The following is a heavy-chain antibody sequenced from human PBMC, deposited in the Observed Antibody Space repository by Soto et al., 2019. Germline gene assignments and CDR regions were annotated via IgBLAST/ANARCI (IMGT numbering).Heavy chain of an antibody. J-gene: IGHJ6*02. CDR1: GFTFGSYG. V-gene: IGHV3-33*01. CDR2: IWYDGSNK. Sequence: GGSLRLSCAASGFTFGSYGMHWVGQGPGKGLEWVAVIWYDGSNKYYADSVKGRFTISRDNSKNTLYLQMNSLRAEDTAVYYCARGAHEYYYYGMDVWGQGTTVTVSS. CDR3: ARGAHEYYYYGMDV.